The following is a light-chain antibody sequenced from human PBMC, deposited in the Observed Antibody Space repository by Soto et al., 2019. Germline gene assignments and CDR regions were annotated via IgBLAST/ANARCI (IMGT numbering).Light chain of an antibody. CDR2: GNS. J-gene: IGLJ1*01. Sequence: QSVLTQPPSVSGAPGQRVTISCTGSRSNIGAGYDVHWYQRLSGTAPKVLIYGNSNRPSGVPDRFSGSKSGTSASLAITGLQAEDEADYYCQSYDSSLSGDVFGTGTKLTVL. CDR1: RSNIGAGYD. CDR3: QSYDSSLSGDV. V-gene: IGLV1-40*01.